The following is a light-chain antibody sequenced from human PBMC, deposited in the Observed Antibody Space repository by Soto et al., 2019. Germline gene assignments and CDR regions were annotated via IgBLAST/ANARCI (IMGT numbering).Light chain of an antibody. CDR3: QQYNNWPPWT. Sequence: EIVMTQSPATLSVSPGERATLSCRASQSISSNLAWYKQKPGQAPRLLIYGASTRATGIPARFSGSGSGTEFTLPISSLQSEDFAVYYCQQYNNWPPWTFGQGTKVEIK. J-gene: IGKJ1*01. CDR2: GAS. CDR1: QSISSN. V-gene: IGKV3-15*01.